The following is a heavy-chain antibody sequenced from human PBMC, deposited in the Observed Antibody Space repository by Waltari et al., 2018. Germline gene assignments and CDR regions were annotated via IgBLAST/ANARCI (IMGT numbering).Heavy chain of an antibody. CDR3: ARPRRGRDAFDV. CDR2: IWPDDSDT. Sequence: EVQLVQSGPEVKRSGESLRISCQVSGYSLISYWIAWVRQMPGKGLEFMGIIWPDDSDTRYSPSFQGQVIISVDKSIGTAYLQLNTLKASDTAMYYCARPRRGRDAFDVWGPGTMVTVS. V-gene: IGHV5-51*03. J-gene: IGHJ3*01. CDR1: GYSLISYW. D-gene: IGHD3-10*01.